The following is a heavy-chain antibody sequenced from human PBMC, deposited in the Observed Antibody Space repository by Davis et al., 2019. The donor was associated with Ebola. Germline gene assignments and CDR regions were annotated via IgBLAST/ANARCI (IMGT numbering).Heavy chain of an antibody. CDR2: ISYDGSNK. CDR3: ARGGRTTFDY. CDR1: GFTFSSYA. V-gene: IGHV3-30-3*01. Sequence: GESLKISCAASGFTFSSYAMHWVRQAPGKGLEWVAVISYDGSNKYYADSVKGRFTISRDNAKNTLYLQMNSLRAEDTAVYYCARGGRTTFDYWGQGTLVTVSS. J-gene: IGHJ4*02. D-gene: IGHD4-17*01.